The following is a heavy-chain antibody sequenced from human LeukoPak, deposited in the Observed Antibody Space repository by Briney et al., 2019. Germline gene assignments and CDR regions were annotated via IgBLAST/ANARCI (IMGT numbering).Heavy chain of an antibody. CDR2: IYYSGST. Sequence: PSETLSLTFTVSGGSISSYYWSWIRQPPGKGLEWIGYIYYSGSTNYNPSLKSRVTISVDTSKNQFSLKLSSVTAADTAVYYCAREVHGASDYWGQGTLVTVSS. CDR1: GGSISSYY. J-gene: IGHJ4*02. D-gene: IGHD3-10*01. V-gene: IGHV4-59*01. CDR3: AREVHGASDY.